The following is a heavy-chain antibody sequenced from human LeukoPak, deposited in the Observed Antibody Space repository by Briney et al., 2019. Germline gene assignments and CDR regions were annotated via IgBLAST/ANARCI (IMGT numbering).Heavy chain of an antibody. D-gene: IGHD3-10*01. CDR2: ISGGGGST. V-gene: IGHV3-23*01. CDR3: AKDSVLRVSGSYWVRCYFDC. J-gene: IGHJ4*02. CDR1: GFTFTSHA. Sequence: PGGSLRLSCAASGFTFTSHAMSWVRQAPGKGLEWVSVISGGGGSTYYADSVKGRFTISRDNSKNTLYLQMNSLRADDTAVYYCAKDSVLRVSGSYWVRCYFDCWGQGTLVTVSS.